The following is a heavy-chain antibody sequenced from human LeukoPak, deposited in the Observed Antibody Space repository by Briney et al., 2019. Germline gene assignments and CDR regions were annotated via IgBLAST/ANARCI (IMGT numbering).Heavy chain of an antibody. J-gene: IGHJ4*02. CDR3: AKDFYLGLFGESSGYFKS. CDR2: ISGSGNST. D-gene: IGHD3-10*02. V-gene: IGHV3-23*01. Sequence: VGSLRLSCAASRFIFNNYAMSWVRQAPGKGLEWASGISGSGNSTHYADSVKGRFTMSRDNFKSTLYLQMNSLRAEDTAVCDCAKDFYLGLFGESSGYFKSWGEGTLVSVSS. CDR1: RFIFNNYA.